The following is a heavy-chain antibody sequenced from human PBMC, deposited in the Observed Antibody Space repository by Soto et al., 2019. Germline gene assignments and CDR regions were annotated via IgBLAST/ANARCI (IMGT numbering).Heavy chain of an antibody. V-gene: IGHV3-23*01. CDR3: GKSTRQYGDRVSFES. CDR2: ISSSGSST. Sequence: GSLRLSLEGSRFSFSTYAMIWVLQTPLNWLELVSSISSSGSSTYYADSVKGRFTISRDNSQNTLYLQMSGLRAEDTAVYYCGKSTRQYGDRVSFESWGQGSLVTVSS. D-gene: IGHD4-17*01. J-gene: IGHJ4*02. CDR1: RFSFSTYA.